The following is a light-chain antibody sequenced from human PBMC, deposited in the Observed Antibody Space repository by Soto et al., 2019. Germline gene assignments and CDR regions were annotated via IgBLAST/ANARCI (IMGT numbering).Light chain of an antibody. J-gene: IGLJ3*02. CDR3: GSYVGSKSFV. Sequence: QSALTQPASVSGSPGQSITISCTGTSGDIGSYNRVSWYQQHAGKAPKVMIYEVSQRPSGVPDRFSGSKSGNTASLTVSGLQAEDEADYYCGSYVGSKSFVFGGGTKLTVL. CDR2: EVS. V-gene: IGLV2-8*01. CDR1: SGDIGSYNR.